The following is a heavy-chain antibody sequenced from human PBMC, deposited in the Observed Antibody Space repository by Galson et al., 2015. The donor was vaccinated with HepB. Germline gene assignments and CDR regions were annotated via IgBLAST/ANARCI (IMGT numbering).Heavy chain of an antibody. Sequence: SVKVSCKASGGTFSSYAISWVRQAPGQGLEWMGGIIPIFGTANYAQKFQGRVTITADESTSTAYMELSSLRSEDTAVYYCAREGGGKTGIVGATKGAYFDYWGQGTLVTVSS. J-gene: IGHJ4*02. CDR2: IIPIFGTA. CDR3: AREGGGKTGIVGATKGAYFDY. D-gene: IGHD1-26*01. CDR1: GGTFSSYA. V-gene: IGHV1-69*13.